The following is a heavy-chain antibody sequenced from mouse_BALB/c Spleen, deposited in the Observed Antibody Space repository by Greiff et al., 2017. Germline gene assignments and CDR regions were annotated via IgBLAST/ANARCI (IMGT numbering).Heavy chain of an antibody. D-gene: IGHD1-1*01. Sequence: VQLQQPGAELVRPGASVKLSCKASGYTFTSYWMHWVKQRPGQGLEWIGAIYPGNSDTSYNQKFKGKAKLTAVTSTSTAYMELSSLTNEDSAVYYCTSSNFYYYGGFAYWGQGTLVTVSA. CDR3: TSSNFYYYGGFAY. CDR2: IYPGNSDT. V-gene: IGHV1-5*01. CDR1: GYTFTSYW. J-gene: IGHJ3*01.